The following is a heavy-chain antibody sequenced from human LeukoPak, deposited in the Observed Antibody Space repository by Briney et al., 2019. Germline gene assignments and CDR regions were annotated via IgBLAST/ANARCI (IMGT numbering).Heavy chain of an antibody. Sequence: GGSLRLSCAASGFTFSSYSMTWVRQAPGKGLEWVSSISSSSTYIYYADSVRGRFTISRDNAKNSLFLQMNSLRAEDTAVYYCARVGGSSSRWFDPWGQGTLVTVSS. V-gene: IGHV3-21*01. J-gene: IGHJ5*02. CDR1: GFTFSSYS. CDR2: ISSSSTYI. CDR3: ARVGGSSSRWFDP. D-gene: IGHD6-6*01.